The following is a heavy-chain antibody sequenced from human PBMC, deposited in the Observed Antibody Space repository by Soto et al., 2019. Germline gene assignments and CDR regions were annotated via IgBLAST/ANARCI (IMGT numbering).Heavy chain of an antibody. CDR2: TIPLFGTT. V-gene: IGHV1-69*01. D-gene: IGHD3-10*01. CDR1: GDTFKNSV. Sequence: QVQLVQSGVEVKKPGSSVRVSCKASGDTFKNSVISWVRQAPGQGLEWMGGTIPLFGTTDYAQKFQGRLTSTTDASTTTAYMEVSRLTSEDTAVYYCVAELDFGKLSVVWGQGTTVIVSS. CDR3: VAELDFGKLSVV. J-gene: IGHJ6*02.